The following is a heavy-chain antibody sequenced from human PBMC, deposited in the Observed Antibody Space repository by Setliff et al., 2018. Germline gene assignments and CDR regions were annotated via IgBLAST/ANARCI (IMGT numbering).Heavy chain of an antibody. Sequence: SETLSLTCTVSGGSISSGDHYWSWIRQPAGKGLECIGRIHASGSTNYNPSLKSRVTISVDTSKNQFSLKLTSVTAADTAVYYCARSGDYGSGRLSPWGQGTLVTVSS. D-gene: IGHD3-10*01. CDR2: IHASGST. CDR1: GGSISSGDHY. J-gene: IGHJ5*02. V-gene: IGHV4-61*02. CDR3: ARSGDYGSGRLSP.